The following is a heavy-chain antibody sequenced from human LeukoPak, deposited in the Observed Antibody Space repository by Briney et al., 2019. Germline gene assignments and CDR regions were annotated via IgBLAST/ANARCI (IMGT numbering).Heavy chain of an antibody. CDR3: ARHVYQAGTMDV. V-gene: IGHV4-34*01. D-gene: IGHD2-2*01. CDR1: GGSFSGYY. J-gene: IGHJ6*02. CDR2: INHSGST. Sequence: SETLSLTCAVYGGSFSGYYWSWIRQPPGKGLEWIGEINHSGSTNYNPSLKSRVTISVDTSKNQFSLKLSSVTAAGMAVYYCARHVYQAGTMDVWGQGTTVTVSS.